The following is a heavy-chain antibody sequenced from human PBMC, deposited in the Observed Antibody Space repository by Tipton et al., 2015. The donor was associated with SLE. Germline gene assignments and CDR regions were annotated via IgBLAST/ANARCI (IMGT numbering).Heavy chain of an antibody. J-gene: IGHJ4*02. V-gene: IGHV4-39*01. CDR3: ARGYDMWYFDY. Sequence: TLSLTCTVSGGSISSSSYYWGWIRQPPGKGLEWIGSIYYSGSTYYNPSLKSRVTISVDTSKNQFSLKLSSVTAADTAVYYCARGYDMWYFDYWGQGTLVTVSS. CDR1: GGSISSSSYY. CDR2: IYYSGST. D-gene: IGHD3-9*01.